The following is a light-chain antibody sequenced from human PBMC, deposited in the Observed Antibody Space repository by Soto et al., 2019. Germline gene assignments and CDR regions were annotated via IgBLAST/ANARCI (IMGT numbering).Light chain of an antibody. Sequence: QSVLTQPTSVSGAPGQRVTISCTGNSSNLGAGYDVHWYQQLPGAAPKLVIFGNRNRPSGVPERFSGSKSGTSASLAIPGLQAEDEADYYCQAYDSSLSGSRVVFGGGTKLTVL. CDR3: QAYDSSLSGSRVV. CDR2: GNR. CDR1: SSNLGAGYD. J-gene: IGLJ2*01. V-gene: IGLV1-40*01.